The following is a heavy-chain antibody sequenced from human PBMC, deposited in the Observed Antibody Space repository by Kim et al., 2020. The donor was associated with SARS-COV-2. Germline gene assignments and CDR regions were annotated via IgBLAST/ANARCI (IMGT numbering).Heavy chain of an antibody. CDR3: ARPYSSGWQTNEYFQH. CDR1: GFTFSSYA. V-gene: IGHV3-30-3*01. CDR2: ISYDGSNK. Sequence: GGSLRLSCAASGFTFSSYAMHWVRQAPGKGLEWVAVISYDGSNKYYADSVKGRFTISRDNSKNTLYLQMNSLRAEDTAVYYCARPYSSGWQTNEYFQHWGQGTLVTVSS. J-gene: IGHJ1*01. D-gene: IGHD6-19*01.